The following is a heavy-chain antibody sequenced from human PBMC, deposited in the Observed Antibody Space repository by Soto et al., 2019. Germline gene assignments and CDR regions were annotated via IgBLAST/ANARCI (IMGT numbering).Heavy chain of an antibody. CDR2: IYYRGSA. J-gene: IGHJ4*02. V-gene: IGHV4-39*01. Sequence: QLQLQESGPGLVKPSETLSLTCTVSGGSINNSSFYWGWVRQPPGKRLEWIGSIYYRGSAYYNPYLQGRPTVSVDTDKYQFSLNLSSVTAADTAVYFCARRPLVRGIIPYYFDSWGQGTLVTVSS. CDR1: GGSINNSSFY. CDR3: ARRPLVRGIIPYYFDS. D-gene: IGHD3-10*01.